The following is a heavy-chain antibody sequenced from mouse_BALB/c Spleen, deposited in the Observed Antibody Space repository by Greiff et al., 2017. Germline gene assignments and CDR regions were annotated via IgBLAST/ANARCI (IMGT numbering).Heavy chain of an antibody. D-gene: IGHD2-1*01. CDR3: ARSTMVTRMYYFDY. CDR1: GDSITSGY. Sequence: EVQLVESGPSLVKPSQTLSLTCSVTGDSITSGYWNWIRKFPGNKLEYMGYISYSGSTYYNPSLKSRISITRDTSKNQYYLQLNSVTTEDTATYYCARSTMVTRMYYFDYWGQGTTLTVSS. CDR2: ISYSGST. J-gene: IGHJ2*01. V-gene: IGHV3-8*02.